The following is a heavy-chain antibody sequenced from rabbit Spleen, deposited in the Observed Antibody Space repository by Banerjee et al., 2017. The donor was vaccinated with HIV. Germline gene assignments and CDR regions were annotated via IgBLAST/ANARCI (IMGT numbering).Heavy chain of an antibody. CDR1: GVSFSSGYD. V-gene: IGHV1S40*01. CDR2: IDTSSVNT. J-gene: IGHJ4*01. Sequence: QQLVESGGGLVKPGASLTLTCKASGVSFSSGYDMCWVRQAPGKGLELIACIDTSSVNTADATWAKGRFTISKTSSTTVTLQMTSLTAADTAMYFCARGDVGSSWGFNLWGQGTLVTVS. CDR3: ARGDVGSSWGFNL. D-gene: IGHD4-2*01.